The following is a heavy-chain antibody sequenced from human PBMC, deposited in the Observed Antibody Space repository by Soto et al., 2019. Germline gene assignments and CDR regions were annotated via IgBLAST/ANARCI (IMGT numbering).Heavy chain of an antibody. CDR3: ERGGVSTRTFDY. CDR2: IYPSDSDT. V-gene: IGHV5-51*01. Sequence: GESLKISCKGSGYNFAGYWIAWVRQMPGKGLELMGTIYPSDSDTRYRPSFQGQVTISADKSISSAYLQWSSLRASDTAMYYCERGGVSTRTFDYWGQGTPVTVS. CDR1: GYNFAGYW. J-gene: IGHJ4*02. D-gene: IGHD3-3*01.